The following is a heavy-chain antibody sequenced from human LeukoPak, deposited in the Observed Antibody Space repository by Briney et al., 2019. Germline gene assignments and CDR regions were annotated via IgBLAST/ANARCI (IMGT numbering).Heavy chain of an antibody. CDR2: IIPIFGTA. CDR3: ARDRPLVFLATGYYYGMDV. CDR1: GGTFISYA. J-gene: IGHJ6*02. D-gene: IGHD2-21*01. Sequence: SVKVSCKASGGTFISYAISWVRQAPGQGLEWMGGIIPIFGTANYAQKFQGRVTITADESTSTAYMELSSLRSEDTAVYYCARDRPLVFLATGYYYGMDVWGQGTTVTVSS. V-gene: IGHV1-69*13.